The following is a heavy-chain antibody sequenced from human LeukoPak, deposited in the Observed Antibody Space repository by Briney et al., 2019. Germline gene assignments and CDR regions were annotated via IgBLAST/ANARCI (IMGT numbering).Heavy chain of an antibody. V-gene: IGHV3-23*01. CDR3: AKTSYSSGWSGDYFDY. J-gene: IGHJ4*02. D-gene: IGHD6-19*01. CDR1: TFTFSSYA. CDR2: ISGSGGDT. Sequence: GGSLRLSCAASTFTFSSYAMSWVRQAPGKGLEWVSVISGSGGDTYYADSVKGRFTISRGNSKNTLYLQMNSLRAEDTGVYYCAKTSYSSGWSGDYFDYWGQGTLVTVSS.